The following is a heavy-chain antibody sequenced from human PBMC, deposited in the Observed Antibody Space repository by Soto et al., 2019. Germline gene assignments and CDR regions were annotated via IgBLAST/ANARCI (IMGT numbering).Heavy chain of an antibody. D-gene: IGHD4-17*01. J-gene: IGHJ4*02. CDR3: AREDYGDSHDY. V-gene: IGHV3-33*01. CDR1: GFAFSNYG. Sequence: GGSLRLSCAASGFAFSNYGMHWVRQAPGKGLEWVAVIWYDGSNKYYADSVKGRFTISRDNSKNTLYLQMNSLRAEDTAVYYCAREDYGDSHDYWGQGTLVTVSS. CDR2: IWYDGSNK.